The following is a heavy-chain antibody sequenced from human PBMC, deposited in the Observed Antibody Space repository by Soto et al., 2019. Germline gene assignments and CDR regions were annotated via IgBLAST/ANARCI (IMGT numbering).Heavy chain of an antibody. Sequence: SETLSLTSSVSGGSINYNSYYWGWIRQPPGKGLEWVGGIFYTGTTYYSPSLKDRVTISVDTSKHSFSLNLTSVTAADTAVYFCARLVVVAPVANAWGQGTLVTVSS. CDR3: ARLVVVAPVANA. V-gene: IGHV4-39*02. D-gene: IGHD2-2*01. J-gene: IGHJ5*02. CDR2: IFYTGTT. CDR1: GGSINYNSYY.